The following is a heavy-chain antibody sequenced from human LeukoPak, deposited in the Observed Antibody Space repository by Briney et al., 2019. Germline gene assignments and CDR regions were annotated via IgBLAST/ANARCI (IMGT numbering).Heavy chain of an antibody. CDR3: AKGSRGYSYGLIDY. CDR2: IYYSGST. D-gene: IGHD5-18*01. J-gene: IGHJ4*02. Sequence: PSETLSLTCTVSVGSISSYYWSWVRQPPGKGLEWIGHIYYSGSTNYNPSLKSRVTISIDTSKSQFSLRLSSVTAADTAVYYCAKGSRGYSYGLIDYWGQGTLVTVSS. CDR1: VGSISSYY. V-gene: IGHV4-59*01.